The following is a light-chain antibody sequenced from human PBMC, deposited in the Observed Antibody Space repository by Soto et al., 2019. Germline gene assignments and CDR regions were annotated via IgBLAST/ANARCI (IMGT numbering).Light chain of an antibody. J-gene: IGKJ4*01. CDR2: TAS. V-gene: IGKV1-39*01. CDR3: QRSYNIPLT. Sequence: DIQMTQAPSSLSASVGDRLTITYRASQNIATYLNWYQQTPERAPKLLIYTASTLQSGVPSRFSGSASGTDFTLTISRLQPEDFTTFYCQRSYNIPLTFGGGTKVDIK. CDR1: QNIATY.